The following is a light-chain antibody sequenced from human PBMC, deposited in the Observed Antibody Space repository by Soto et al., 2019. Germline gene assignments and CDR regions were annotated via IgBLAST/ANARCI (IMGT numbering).Light chain of an antibody. CDR3: SSYISRSTYVV. J-gene: IGLJ2*01. V-gene: IGLV2-14*03. Sequence: QSALTQPASVSGSPGQSITISCTGTSSDVGGYNYVSWYQQHPGKAPKLMIYDVSNRPSGVSDRFSGSKSGNTASLTISGLQAEDEADYYCSSYISRSTYVVFGGGTKLTVL. CDR1: SSDVGGYNY. CDR2: DVS.